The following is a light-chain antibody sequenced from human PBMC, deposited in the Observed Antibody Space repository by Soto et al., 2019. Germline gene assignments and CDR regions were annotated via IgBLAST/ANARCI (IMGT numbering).Light chain of an antibody. CDR3: QQYNNWPFT. CDR2: GAS. Sequence: EIVMTQSPATLSVSPGERATLSCRASQSVSSNLAWYQQKPGQAPRLLIYGASTRATGIPARFSGSGSGTEFTLTISSLQSGDFAVYYCQQYNNWPFTFGPGTNVHIK. J-gene: IGKJ3*01. CDR1: QSVSSN. V-gene: IGKV3-15*01.